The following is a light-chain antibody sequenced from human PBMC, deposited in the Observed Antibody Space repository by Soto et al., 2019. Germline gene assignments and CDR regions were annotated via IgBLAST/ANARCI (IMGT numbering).Light chain of an antibody. CDR2: GAS. CDR3: QRYGSSRWT. Sequence: EIVLTQSPGTLSLSPGERATLSCRASQSISSNYLAWYQQKPGQAPRLLIYGASSRATDIPDRFSGSGSGTDFTLTISRLEPEDFAVYYCQRYGSSRWTFGQGTKVEIK. J-gene: IGKJ1*01. V-gene: IGKV3-20*01. CDR1: QSISSNY.